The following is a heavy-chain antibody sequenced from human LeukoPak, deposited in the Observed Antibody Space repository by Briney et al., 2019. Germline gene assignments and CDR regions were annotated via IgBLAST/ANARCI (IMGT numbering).Heavy chain of an antibody. D-gene: IGHD2-21*02. CDR1: GGTFSSYA. Sequence: SGGSLRLSCAASGGTFSSYAISWVRQAPGQGLEWMGGIIPIFGTANYAQKFQGRVTITADESTSTAYMELSSLRSEDTAVYYCASSTEIVVVTSFDYWGQGTLVTVSS. CDR2: IIPIFGTA. CDR3: ASSTEIVVVTSFDY. V-gene: IGHV1-69*01. J-gene: IGHJ4*02.